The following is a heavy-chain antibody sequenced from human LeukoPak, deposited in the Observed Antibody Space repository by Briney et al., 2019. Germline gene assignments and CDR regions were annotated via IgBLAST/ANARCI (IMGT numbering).Heavy chain of an antibody. D-gene: IGHD4-17*01. CDR2: ISGSGGST. Sequence: PGGSLRLSCAASGFTFSSYAMSWVRQAPGKGLEWVSAISGSGGSTYHADSVKGRFTISRDNSKNTLYLQMNSLRAEDTAVYYRAKDRDYGDYLRWGQGTLVTVSS. V-gene: IGHV3-23*01. CDR1: GFTFSSYA. J-gene: IGHJ4*02. CDR3: AKDRDYGDYLR.